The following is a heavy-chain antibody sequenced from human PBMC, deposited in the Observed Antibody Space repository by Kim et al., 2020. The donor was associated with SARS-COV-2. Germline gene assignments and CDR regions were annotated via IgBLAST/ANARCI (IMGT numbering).Heavy chain of an antibody. V-gene: IGHV1-69*06. CDR1: GGTFSSYG. D-gene: IGHD3-10*01. CDR2: IIPIFGTT. J-gene: IGHJ5*02. CDR3: ARAGWDTFTMVRGPNWFDP. Sequence: SVKVSCKASGGTFSSYGVSWVRQAPGQGLEWMGGIIPIFGTTNYAQKFQGRVTITADKSTTTAYMELTSLRSEDSAVYYCARAGWDTFTMVRGPNWFDPWGQGTLVTVSS.